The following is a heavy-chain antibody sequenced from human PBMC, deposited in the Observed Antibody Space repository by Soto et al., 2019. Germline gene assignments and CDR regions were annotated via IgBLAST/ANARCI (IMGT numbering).Heavy chain of an antibody. CDR3: ARSERGYSYGYITSFDY. J-gene: IGHJ4*02. D-gene: IGHD5-18*01. V-gene: IGHV4-59*01. CDR2: IYYSGST. Sequence: SETLSLTCTVSGGSISSYYWSWIRQPPGKGLEWIGYIYYSGSTNYNPSLKSRVTISVDTSKNQFSLKLSSVTAADTAVYYCARSERGYSYGYITSFDYWGQGTLLTVSS. CDR1: GGSISSYY.